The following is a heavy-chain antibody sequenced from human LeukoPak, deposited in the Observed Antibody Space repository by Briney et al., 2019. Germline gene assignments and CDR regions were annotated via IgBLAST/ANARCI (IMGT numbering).Heavy chain of an antibody. Sequence: GGSLRLSCAASGFTFSHFWMSWVRQAPGKGLEWVAYIKKTGSETYYVDSVKGRFTITRDNTRDSLFLQMYSLRAEDTAVYFRAREDGYCSGGNCYSYFDSWGQGTLVTVSS. CDR2: IKKTGSET. D-gene: IGHD2-15*01. V-gene: IGHV3-7*01. CDR3: AREDGYCSGGNCYSYFDS. J-gene: IGHJ4*02. CDR1: GFTFSHFW.